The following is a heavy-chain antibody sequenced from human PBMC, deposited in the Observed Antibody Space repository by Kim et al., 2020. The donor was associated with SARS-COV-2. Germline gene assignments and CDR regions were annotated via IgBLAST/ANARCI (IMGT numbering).Heavy chain of an antibody. CDR3: AKIQGGYYYGSGSTGYFDQ. CDR1: GGSISSGGYY. D-gene: IGHD3-10*01. V-gene: IGHV4-31*03. CDR2: IYYSGST. Sequence: SETLSLTCTVSGGSISSGGYYWSWIRQHPGKGLEWIGYIYYSGSTYYNPSLKSRVTISVDTSKNQFSLKLSSVTAADTAVYYCAKIQGGYYYGSGSTGYFDQWGSGTMVTVAS. J-gene: IGHJ2*01.